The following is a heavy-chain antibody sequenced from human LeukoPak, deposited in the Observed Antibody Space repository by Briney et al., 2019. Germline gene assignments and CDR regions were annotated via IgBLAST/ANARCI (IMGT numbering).Heavy chain of an antibody. Sequence: PGGSLRLSCAASGFTFSSYGMHWVRQAPGKGLEWVAVIWYDGSNKYYADSVKGRFTISRDNSKNTLYLQMNSLRAEDTAVYYCAREIAVAEQDYFDYWGQGTLVTVSS. CDR3: AREIAVAEQDYFDY. CDR1: GFTFSSYG. J-gene: IGHJ4*02. D-gene: IGHD6-19*01. V-gene: IGHV3-30*19. CDR2: IWYDGSNK.